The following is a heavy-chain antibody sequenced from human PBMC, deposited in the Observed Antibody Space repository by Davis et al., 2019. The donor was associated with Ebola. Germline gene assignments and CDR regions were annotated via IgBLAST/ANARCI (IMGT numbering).Heavy chain of an antibody. J-gene: IGHJ6*02. D-gene: IGHD3-3*01. CDR1: GFTFSSYS. CDR3: ARDGRNFGDDFWSGYHPHYYYYGMDV. V-gene: IGHV3-48*02. Sequence: GGSLRLSCAASGFTFSSYSMNWVRQAPGKGLEWVSYISSSSSTIYYADSVKGRFTISRDNAKNSLYLQMNSLRDEDTAVYYCARDGRNFGDDFWSGYHPHYYYYGMDVWGQGTTVTVSS. CDR2: ISSSSSTI.